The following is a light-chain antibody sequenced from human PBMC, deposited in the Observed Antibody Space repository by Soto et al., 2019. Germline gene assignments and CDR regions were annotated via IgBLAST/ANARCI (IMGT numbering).Light chain of an antibody. CDR2: GNN. J-gene: IGLJ2*01. V-gene: IGLV1-40*01. Sequence: QSVLTQPPSVSGAPGQRVTISCTGSSSNIGAPYDVHWYQQLPGTAPKLLIYGNNNRPSGVPDRFSGSKSGTSASLAITGLQADDEADYYCQSYDSSLTGVVFGGGTTLTVL. CDR3: QSYDSSLTGVV. CDR1: SSNIGAPYD.